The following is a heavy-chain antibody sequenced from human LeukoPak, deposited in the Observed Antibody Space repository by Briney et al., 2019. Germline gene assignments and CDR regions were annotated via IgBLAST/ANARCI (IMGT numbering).Heavy chain of an antibody. CDR1: GGTFSSYA. V-gene: IGHV1-69*05. D-gene: IGHD5-18*01. Sequence: SVKVSCKASGGTFSSYAISWVRQAPGQGLEWMGRIIPIIGTANYAQKFQGRVTITTDESTSTAYMELSSLRSEDTAVYYCASRSGRGYSYGPRDYYMDVWGKGTTVTVSS. CDR3: ASRSGRGYSYGPRDYYMDV. CDR2: IIPIIGTA. J-gene: IGHJ6*03.